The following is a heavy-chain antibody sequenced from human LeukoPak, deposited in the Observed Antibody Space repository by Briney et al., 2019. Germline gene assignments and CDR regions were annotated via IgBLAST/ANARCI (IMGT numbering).Heavy chain of an antibody. V-gene: IGHV4-39*01. CDR2: ISYSGST. CDR3: ASYGSSRNY. J-gene: IGHJ4*02. D-gene: IGHD6-6*01. CDR1: GGSISSSSYY. Sequence: SETLSLTCTVSGGSISSSSYYWGWIRQPPGKGLEWIGSISYSGSTYYNPSLKSRVTISVDTSKNQFSLKLSSVTAADTAVYYCASYGSSRNYWGQGTLVTVSS.